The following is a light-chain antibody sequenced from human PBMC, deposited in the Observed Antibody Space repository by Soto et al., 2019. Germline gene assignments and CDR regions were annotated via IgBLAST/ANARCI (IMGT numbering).Light chain of an antibody. CDR1: SSNIGSNT. CDR2: SNN. V-gene: IGLV1-44*01. J-gene: IGLJ1*01. Sequence: QSALTQPPSASGTPGQRVTISCSGSSSNIGSNTVTWYQQLPGTAPKPLIYSNNQRPSGVPDRFSGSKSGTSASLAISGLQSEDEADYYCAAWDDSLNGLYVFGTGTKVTVL. CDR3: AAWDDSLNGLYV.